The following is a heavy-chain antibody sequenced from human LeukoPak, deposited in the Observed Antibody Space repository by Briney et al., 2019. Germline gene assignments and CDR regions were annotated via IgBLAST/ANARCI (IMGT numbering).Heavy chain of an antibody. CDR2: LSYDGSNK. CDR3: AGGGGGYSGSYYGY. CDR1: GFTFSSYA. D-gene: IGHD1-26*01. V-gene: IGHV3-30*04. Sequence: GRSLRLSCAASGFTFSSYAMHWVRQAPGKGLEWVAVLSYDGSNKYYADSVKGRFTISRDNSKNTLYLQMNSLRAEDTAVYYCAGGGGGYSGSYYGYWGQGTLVTVSS. J-gene: IGHJ4*02.